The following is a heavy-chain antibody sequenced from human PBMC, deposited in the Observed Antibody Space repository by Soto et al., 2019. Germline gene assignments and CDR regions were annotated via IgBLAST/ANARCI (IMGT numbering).Heavy chain of an antibody. CDR1: GGTFSSYA. CDR3: ARDRPEGGVVAATSYYYYGMDV. V-gene: IGHV1-69*13. CDR2: IIPIFGTA. D-gene: IGHD2-15*01. Sequence: VKVSCKASGGTFSSYAISWVRQAPGQGLEWMGGIIPIFGTANYAQKFQGRVTITADESTSTAYMELSSLRSEDTAVYYCARDRPEGGVVAATSYYYYGMDVWGQGTTVTAP. J-gene: IGHJ6*02.